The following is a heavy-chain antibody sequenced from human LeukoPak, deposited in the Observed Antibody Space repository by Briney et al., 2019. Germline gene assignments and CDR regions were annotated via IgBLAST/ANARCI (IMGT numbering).Heavy chain of an antibody. CDR1: GGSISSYY. CDR2: IYYTGNT. J-gene: IGHJ3*02. Sequence: PSGTLSLTCAASGGSISSYYWSWIRQPPGKGLEWIGYIYYTGNTNCNASLKSRVTISIDTAKNQFSLKLSAVTAADTAVYYCASYFFDQSKALDIWGQGTMVTVSA. CDR3: ASYFFDQSKALDI. V-gene: IGHV4-59*01. D-gene: IGHD3-9*01.